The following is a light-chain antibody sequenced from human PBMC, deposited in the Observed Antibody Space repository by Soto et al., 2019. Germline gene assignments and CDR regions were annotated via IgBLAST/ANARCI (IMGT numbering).Light chain of an antibody. Sequence: EIVLTQSPGTLSLSPGERATLSCRASQSVSNNYLAWYQQKPGQAPRLLIYGASNRATGIPDRFSGSGSGTDFTLTISRLEPEDFAVYYCQQYDSSRTFGQGHKVDIK. CDR3: QQYDSSRT. V-gene: IGKV3-20*01. J-gene: IGKJ1*01. CDR2: GAS. CDR1: QSVSNNY.